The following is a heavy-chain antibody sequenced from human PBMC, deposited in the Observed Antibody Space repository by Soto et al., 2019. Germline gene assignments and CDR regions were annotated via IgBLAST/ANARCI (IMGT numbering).Heavy chain of an antibody. CDR2: IWYDGSNK. Sequence: QVQLVESVGVVVQPGRSLRLSCAAFGFTFSSYGMHWVRQAPGKGLEWVAVIWYDGSNKYYADSVKGRFTIFRDNSKNTLYLQMNSLRAEDTAVYYCARGGHSSGWNFDYLGQGTVVIVSS. CDR3: ARGGHSSGWNFDY. D-gene: IGHD6-19*01. CDR1: GFTFSSYG. J-gene: IGHJ4*02. V-gene: IGHV3-33*01.